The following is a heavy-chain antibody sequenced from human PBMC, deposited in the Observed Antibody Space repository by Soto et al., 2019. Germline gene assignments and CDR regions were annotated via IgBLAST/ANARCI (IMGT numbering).Heavy chain of an antibody. CDR2: IYSGGST. J-gene: IGHJ6*03. CDR1: GFTVSSNY. CDR3: AKMERGGYYLRRGYYYYYMDV. D-gene: IGHD3-22*01. V-gene: IGHV3-53*04. Sequence: GGSLRLSCAASGFTVSSNYMSWVRQAPGKGLEWVSVIYSGGSTYYADSVKGRFTISRHNSKNTLYLQMNSLRAEDTAVYYCAKMERGGYYLRRGYYYYYMDVWGKGTTVTVSS.